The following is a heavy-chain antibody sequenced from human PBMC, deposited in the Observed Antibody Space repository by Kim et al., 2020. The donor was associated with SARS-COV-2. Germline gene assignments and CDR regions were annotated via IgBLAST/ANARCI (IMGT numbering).Heavy chain of an antibody. CDR1: GGSISSYY. CDR2: IYYSGST. CDR3: ARGGYSGYDPLDYYYGMDV. J-gene: IGHJ6*01. D-gene: IGHD5-12*01. V-gene: IGHV4-59*01. Sequence: SETLSLTCTVSGGSISSYYWSWIRQPPGKGLEWIGYIYYSGSTNYNPSLKSRVTISVDTSKNQFSLKLSSVTAADTAVYYCARGGYSGYDPLDYYYGMDV.